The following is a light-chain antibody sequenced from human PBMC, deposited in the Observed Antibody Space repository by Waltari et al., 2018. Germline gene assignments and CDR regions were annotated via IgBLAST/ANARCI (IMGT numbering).Light chain of an antibody. V-gene: IGLV1-47*01. CDR2: WNN. CDR1: SSNIENNY. J-gene: IGLJ3*02. Sequence: QSVLTQPPSTSGTPGQAVTISCSGSSSNIENNYVYWYQPLPGTAPKLLVYWNNRRPSGLTDRFFASKSGTSASLAISGLRSEDEGDYYCLAWDASLSGWVFGGGTKVTVL. CDR3: LAWDASLSGWV.